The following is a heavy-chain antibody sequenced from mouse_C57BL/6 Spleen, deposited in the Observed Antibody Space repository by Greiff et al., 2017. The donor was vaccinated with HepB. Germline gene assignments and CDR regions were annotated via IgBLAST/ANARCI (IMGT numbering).Heavy chain of an antibody. J-gene: IGHJ1*03. CDR2: IYPGDGDT. CDR3: ARDLPITTVVAQGYFDV. CDR1: GYAFSSYW. V-gene: IGHV1-80*01. D-gene: IGHD1-1*01. Sequence: VQLQQSGAELVKPGASVKISCKASGYAFSSYWMNWVKQRPGKGLEWIGQIYPGDGDTNYNGKFKGKATLTADKSSSTAYMQLSSLTSEDSAVYFCARDLPITTVVAQGYFDVWGTGTTVTVSS.